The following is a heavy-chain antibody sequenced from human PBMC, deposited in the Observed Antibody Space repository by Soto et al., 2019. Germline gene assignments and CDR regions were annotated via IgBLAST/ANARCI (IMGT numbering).Heavy chain of an antibody. CDR3: ARGSGIDDY. D-gene: IGHD3-10*01. CDR1: GFTFSSYA. CDR2: ISYDGSNK. Sequence: QVQLVESGGGVVQPGRSLRLSCAVSGFTFSSYAMHWVRQAPGKGLEWVAVISYDGSNKYYADSVKGRFTISRDNSKNTLYLQMNSLRAEDTAVYYCARGSGIDDYWGQGTLVTVSS. V-gene: IGHV3-30-3*01. J-gene: IGHJ4*02.